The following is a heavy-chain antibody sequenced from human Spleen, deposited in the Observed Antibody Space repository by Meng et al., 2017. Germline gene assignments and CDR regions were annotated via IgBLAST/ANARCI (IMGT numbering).Heavy chain of an antibody. J-gene: IGHJ4*02. CDR3: ARDTTVIGHDY. CDR2: IIPILGIA. Sequence: SVKVSCKASGYTFVKYGISWVRQAPGQGLEWMGRIIPILGIANYAQKFQGRVTITADKSTSTAYMELSSLRSEDTAVYYCARDTTVIGHDYWGQGTLVTVSS. D-gene: IGHD4-11*01. V-gene: IGHV1-69*04. CDR1: GYTFVKYG.